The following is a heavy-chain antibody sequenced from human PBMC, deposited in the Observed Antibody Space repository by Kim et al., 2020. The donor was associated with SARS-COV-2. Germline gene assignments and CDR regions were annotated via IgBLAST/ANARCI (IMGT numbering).Heavy chain of an antibody. CDR3: ARDRGDYEGWFDP. Sequence: GGSLRLSCAASGFTFSDYYMSWIRQAPGKGLEWVSYISSSSSYTNYADSVKGRFTISRDNAKNSLYLQMNSLRAEDTAVYYCARDRGDYEGWFDPWGQGTLVTVSS. J-gene: IGHJ5*02. CDR2: ISSSSSYT. CDR1: GFTFSDYY. D-gene: IGHD4-17*01. V-gene: IGHV3-11*05.